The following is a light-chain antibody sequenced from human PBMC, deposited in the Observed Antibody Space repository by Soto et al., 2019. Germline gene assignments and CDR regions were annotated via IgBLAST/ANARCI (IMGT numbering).Light chain of an antibody. J-gene: IGKJ2*01. Sequence: EVVLTQSPGTLSLSPGERATLSCRASQIFSSDYLAWYQQKPGQAPRLLIYGASTRATHIPDRFSGSGSGTDFTLTISRLEPEDSAVYLCQQYGDLPSTFGQGTKLEIK. CDR3: QQYGDLPST. CDR2: GAS. V-gene: IGKV3-20*01. CDR1: QIFSSDY.